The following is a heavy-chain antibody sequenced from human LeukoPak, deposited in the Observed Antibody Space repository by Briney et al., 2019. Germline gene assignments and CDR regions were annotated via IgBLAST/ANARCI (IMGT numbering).Heavy chain of an antibody. CDR2: MNPNSGNT. CDR1: GYTFTNYD. CDR3: ARANSFAIRVDS. V-gene: IGHV1-8*01. Sequence: ASVKVSCKASGYTFTNYDIHWVRQATGQGLEWMGWMNPNSGNTDYAQQFQGRVTFTRDTSIDTAYMELTSLTSDDTAVYYCARANSFAIRVDSWGQGTLVTVPS. J-gene: IGHJ4*02. D-gene: IGHD5-18*01.